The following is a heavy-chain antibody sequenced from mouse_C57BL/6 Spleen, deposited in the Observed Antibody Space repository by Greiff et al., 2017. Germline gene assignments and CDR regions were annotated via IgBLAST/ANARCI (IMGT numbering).Heavy chain of an antibody. J-gene: IGHJ1*03. CDR2: IYPGGGYT. D-gene: IGHD1-1*01. CDR1: GYTFTNYW. Sequence: QVQLQQSGAELVRPGTSVKMSCKASGYTFTNYWIGWAKQRPGHGLEWIGDIYPGGGYTNYNEKFKGKATLTADKSSSTAYMQFSSLTSEDSAIYYCARWDYGSPWYFDVWGTGTTVTVSS. CDR3: ARWDYGSPWYFDV. V-gene: IGHV1-63*01.